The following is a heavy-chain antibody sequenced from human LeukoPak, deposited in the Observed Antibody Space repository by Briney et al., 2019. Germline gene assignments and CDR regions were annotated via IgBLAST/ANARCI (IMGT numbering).Heavy chain of an antibody. CDR1: GYSFTSSW. Sequence: GESLKISCKGSGYSFTSSWIGWGRQMPGKGLEWMGIIYPVDSDARYSPSFQGRVTISADKSISTAYLQWRSLKASDTAMYYCARPSGTYNRFDYWGQGTLVTVSS. V-gene: IGHV5-51*01. CDR2: IYPVDSDA. CDR3: ARPSGTYNRFDY. D-gene: IGHD1-26*01. J-gene: IGHJ4*02.